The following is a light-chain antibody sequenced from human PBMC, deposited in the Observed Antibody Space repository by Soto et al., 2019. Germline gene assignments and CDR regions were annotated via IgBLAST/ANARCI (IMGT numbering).Light chain of an antibody. J-gene: IGKJ5*01. V-gene: IGKV3-20*01. CDR2: GAS. CDR3: QQHDILPIT. Sequence: EFVLTQSPGTLSLSPGCIASLSCRARQNLSRYVLAWYQHTPGQAPRLLISGASRRATGIPDRFSGAGSGTDFTLTISRLEPEDFALYYCQQHDILPITFGQGTRLE. CDR1: QNLSRYV.